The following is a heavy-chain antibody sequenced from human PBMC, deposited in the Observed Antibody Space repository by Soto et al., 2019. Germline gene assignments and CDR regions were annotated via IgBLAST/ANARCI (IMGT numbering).Heavy chain of an antibody. CDR2: ISYDGSNK. CDR1: GFTFSSYG. D-gene: IGHD2-2*01. V-gene: IGHV3-30*03. Sequence: QVQLVESGGGVVQPGRSLRLSCAASGFTFSSYGMHWVRQAPGKGLEWVAVISYDGSNKYYADSVKGRFTISRDNSKNTLYLQMNSLRAEDTAVYYCATGVVVGSRDFDYWGQGTLVTVSS. CDR3: ATGVVVGSRDFDY. J-gene: IGHJ4*02.